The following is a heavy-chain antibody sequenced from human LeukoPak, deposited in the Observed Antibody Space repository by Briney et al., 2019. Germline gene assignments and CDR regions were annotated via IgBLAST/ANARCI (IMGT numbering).Heavy chain of an antibody. Sequence: SETLSLTCTVSGGSISGSSYYWGWIRQPPGKGLEWIGSIYYSGSTYYNPSLKSRVTISVDTSKNQFSLKLSSVTAADTAVYYCARQRAYYYDSSGYSWPTDFDYWGQGTLVTVSS. CDR3: ARQRAYYYDSSGYSWPTDFDY. CDR1: GGSISGSSYY. CDR2: IYYSGST. V-gene: IGHV4-39*01. J-gene: IGHJ4*02. D-gene: IGHD3-22*01.